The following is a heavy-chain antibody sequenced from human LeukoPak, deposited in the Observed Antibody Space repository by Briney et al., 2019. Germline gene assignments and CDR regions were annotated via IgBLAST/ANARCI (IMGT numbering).Heavy chain of an antibody. CDR3: AYGSGSYYSNWFDP. J-gene: IGHJ5*02. D-gene: IGHD3-10*01. CDR1: GGTFSSYA. CDR2: IIPILGIA. Sequence: SVKVSRKASGGTFSSYAISWVRQAPGQGLEWMGRIIPILGIANYAQKFQGRVTITADKSTSTAYMELSSLRSEDTAVYYCAYGSGSYYSNWFDPWGQGTLVTVSS. V-gene: IGHV1-69*04.